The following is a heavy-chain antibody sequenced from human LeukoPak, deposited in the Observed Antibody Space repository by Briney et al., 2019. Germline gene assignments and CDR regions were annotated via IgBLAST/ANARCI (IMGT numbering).Heavy chain of an antibody. Sequence: PGGSLRLSCAASGFTFSSYAMSWVRQAPGKGLEWVSAISGSGGSTYYADSVKGRFTISRDNSKNTLYLQMNSLRAEDTAVYYCAKDGSSGWKTGSKAPLIDYWGQGTLVTVSS. CDR1: GFTFSSYA. V-gene: IGHV3-23*01. J-gene: IGHJ4*02. D-gene: IGHD6-19*01. CDR3: AKDGSSGWKTGSKAPLIDY. CDR2: ISGSGGST.